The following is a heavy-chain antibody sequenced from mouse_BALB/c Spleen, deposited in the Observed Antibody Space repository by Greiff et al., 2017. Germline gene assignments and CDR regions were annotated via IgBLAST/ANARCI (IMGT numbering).Heavy chain of an antibody. V-gene: IGHV1-39*01. Sequence: VQLQQTGPELVKPGASVKISCKASGYSFTDYIMLWVKQSHGKSLEWIGNINPYYGSTSYNLKFKGKATLTVDKSSSTAYMQLNSLTSEDSAVYYCARNYDPPLYAMDYWGQGTSVTVSS. CDR3: ARNYDPPLYAMDY. D-gene: IGHD2-4*01. J-gene: IGHJ4*01. CDR1: GYSFTDYI. CDR2: INPYYGST.